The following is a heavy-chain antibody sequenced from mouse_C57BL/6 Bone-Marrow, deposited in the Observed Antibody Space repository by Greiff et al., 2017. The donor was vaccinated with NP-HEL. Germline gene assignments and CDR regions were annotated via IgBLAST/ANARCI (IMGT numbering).Heavy chain of an antibody. CDR2: ISNGGGST. J-gene: IGHJ4*01. V-gene: IGHV5-12*01. Sequence: EVQGVESGGGLVQPGGSLKLSCAASGFTFSDYYMYWVRQTPEKRLEWVAYISNGGGSTYYPDTVKGRFTISRDNAKNTLYLQMSRLKSEDTAMYYCARLLWAMDYWGQGTSVTVSS. CDR3: ARLLWAMDY. CDR1: GFTFSDYY. D-gene: IGHD1-1*02.